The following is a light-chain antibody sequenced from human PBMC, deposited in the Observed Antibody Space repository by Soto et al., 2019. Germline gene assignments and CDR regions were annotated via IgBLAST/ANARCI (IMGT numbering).Light chain of an antibody. J-gene: IGLJ2*01. CDR1: SSDVGSYNL. Sequence: QSALTQPASVSGSPGQSITISCTGTSSDVGSYNLVSWYQQHPGKAPKLMIYEGSKRPSGVSNRFSGSKSGNTASLTISGLQAEDEADYYCCSYAGSSPFVVFGGGTKVTV. CDR2: EGS. V-gene: IGLV2-23*01. CDR3: CSYAGSSPFVV.